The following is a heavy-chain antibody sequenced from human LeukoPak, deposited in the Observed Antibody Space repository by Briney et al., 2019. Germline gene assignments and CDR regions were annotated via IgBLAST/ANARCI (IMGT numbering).Heavy chain of an antibody. Sequence: GGSLRLSCAASGFTFSSYWMHWVRQAPGKGLVWVSRINSDGSSTSYAGSVKGRFTISRENAKNSLYLQMNSLRAEDTAVYYCASSLGGSYIVYWGQGTPVTVSS. CDR3: ASSLGGSYIVY. CDR1: GFTFSSYW. CDR2: INSDGSST. V-gene: IGHV3-74*01. J-gene: IGHJ4*02. D-gene: IGHD3-16*01.